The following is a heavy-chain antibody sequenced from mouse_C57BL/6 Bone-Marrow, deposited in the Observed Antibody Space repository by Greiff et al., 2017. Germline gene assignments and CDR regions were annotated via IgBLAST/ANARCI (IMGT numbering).Heavy chain of an antibody. CDR1: GYAFNNSL. Sequence: QVQLQQSGPELVRPGTSVQVSCKASGYAFNNSLIELVKQRHGQGLEWIGVINPGSGGTNYNEKFKGKATLTADKSSSTAYMQLSSLTSEDSAVYFCANGAYWRQGTLVTVSA. J-gene: IGHJ3*01. CDR2: INPGSGGT. V-gene: IGHV1-54*01. CDR3: ANGAY.